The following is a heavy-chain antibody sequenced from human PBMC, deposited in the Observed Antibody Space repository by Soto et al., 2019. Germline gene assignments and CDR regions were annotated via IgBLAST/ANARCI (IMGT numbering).Heavy chain of an antibody. CDR2: IKSKTDGGTT. V-gene: IGHV3-15*01. Sequence: GGSLRLSCAASGFTFSNAWMSWVRQAPGKGLEWVGRIKSKTDGGTTDYAAPVKGRFTISRDDSKNTLSLQMNNLKTEDTAVYYCRVGYYYYGMDVWGQGTTVTVSS. D-gene: IGHD1-26*01. CDR3: RVGYYYYGMDV. J-gene: IGHJ6*02. CDR1: GFTFSNAW.